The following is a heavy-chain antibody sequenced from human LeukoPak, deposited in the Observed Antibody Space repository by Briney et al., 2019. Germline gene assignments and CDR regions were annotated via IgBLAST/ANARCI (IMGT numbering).Heavy chain of an antibody. CDR2: FDPEDGET. CDR1: GYTLTELS. V-gene: IGHV1-24*01. J-gene: IGHJ5*02. D-gene: IGHD3-22*01. Sequence: GASVKVSCNVSGYTLTELSMHWVRQAPGKGLEWMGGFDPEDGETIYAQKFQGRVTMTEDTSTDTAYMELSSLRSEDTAVYYCATRAYYYDSSGLGWGNWFDPWGQGTLVTVSS. CDR3: ATRAYYYDSSGLGWGNWFDP.